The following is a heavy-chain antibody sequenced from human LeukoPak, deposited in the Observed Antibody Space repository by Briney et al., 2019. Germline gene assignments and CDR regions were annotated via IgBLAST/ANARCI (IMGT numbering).Heavy chain of an antibody. Sequence: SSETQSLTCTVSGGSFSSYYWSWIRQPPGKGLEWIGYIYYSGSTNYNPSLKSRVTISVDTSKNQFSLKLSSVTAADTAVYYCVRMAHYGGNPSGGYFDYWGQGTLVTVSS. CDR1: GGSFSSYY. J-gene: IGHJ4*02. V-gene: IGHV4-59*01. CDR2: IYYSGST. CDR3: VRMAHYGGNPSGGYFDY. D-gene: IGHD4-23*01.